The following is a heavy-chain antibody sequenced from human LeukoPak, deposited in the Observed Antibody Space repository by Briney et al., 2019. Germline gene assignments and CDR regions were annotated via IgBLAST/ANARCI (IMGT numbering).Heavy chain of an antibody. J-gene: IGHJ4*02. CDR3: AKVGVAGTTVYFDY. D-gene: IGHD1-1*01. CDR2: ISGSGGST. Sequence: GGSLRLSCAASGFTFSSYAMSWLRQAPGKGLEWVSAISGSGGSTYYADSVKGRFTISRDNSKNTLYLQMNSLRAEDTAVYYCAKVGVAGTTVYFDYWGQGTLVTVSS. CDR1: GFTFSSYA. V-gene: IGHV3-23*01.